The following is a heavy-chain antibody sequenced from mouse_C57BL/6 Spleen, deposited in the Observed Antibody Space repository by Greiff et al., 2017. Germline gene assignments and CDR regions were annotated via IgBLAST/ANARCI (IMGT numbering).Heavy chain of an antibody. V-gene: IGHV5-4*01. Sequence: EVMLVESGGGLVKPGGSLKLSCAASGFTFSSYAMSWVRQTPEKRLEWVATISDGGSYTYYPDNVKGRFTISRDNAKNNLYLQMSHLKSEDTAMYYCARDVHDYGGYYAMDYWGQGTSVTVSS. D-gene: IGHD2-4*01. J-gene: IGHJ4*01. CDR3: ARDVHDYGGYYAMDY. CDR1: GFTFSSYA. CDR2: ISDGGSYT.